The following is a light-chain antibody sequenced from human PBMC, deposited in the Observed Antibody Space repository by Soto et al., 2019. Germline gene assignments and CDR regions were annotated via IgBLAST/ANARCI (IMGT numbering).Light chain of an antibody. V-gene: IGKV1-13*02. CDR1: QGISSA. CDR3: QQYNSYPQT. J-gene: IGKJ1*01. CDR2: DAS. Sequence: AIQWTQSPSSLSASVGDRVTLTCRASQGISSALAWYQQKPGKAPKLLIYDASMLESGVPSRFSGSGSGTDFTLTISSLQPEDFAAYDCQQYNSYPQTFGRGTKVEIK.